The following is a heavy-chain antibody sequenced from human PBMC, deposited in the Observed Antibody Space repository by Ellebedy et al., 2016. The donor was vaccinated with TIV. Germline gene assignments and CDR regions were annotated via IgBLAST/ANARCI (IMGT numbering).Heavy chain of an antibody. CDR1: GGSISSSSYY. CDR3: ARRRGSYYKSWFDP. Sequence: MPSETLSLTCTVSGGSISSSSYYWGWIRQPPGKGLEWIGSIYYSGSTYYNPSLKSRVTISVDTSKNQFSLKLSSVTAADTAVYYCARRRGSYYKSWFDPWGQGTLVTVSS. CDR2: IYYSGST. V-gene: IGHV4-39*01. J-gene: IGHJ5*02. D-gene: IGHD1-26*01.